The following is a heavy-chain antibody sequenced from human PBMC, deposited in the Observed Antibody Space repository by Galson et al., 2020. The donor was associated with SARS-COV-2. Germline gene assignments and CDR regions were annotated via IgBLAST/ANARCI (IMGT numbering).Heavy chain of an antibody. CDR1: GFTFSRYG. Sequence: GGSLRLSCAASGFTFSRYGMYWVRQAPGKGLEWVAFVLYDGSDEFYADSVKGRFTISRDNSKNTLYLQMKSPRVEDTAVYYCAKGGAYCGGDCYSGPIFDSWGQGTLVTVSS. CDR2: VLYDGSDE. D-gene: IGHD2-21*02. V-gene: IGHV3-30*02. CDR3: AKGGAYCGGDCYSGPIFDS. J-gene: IGHJ4*02.